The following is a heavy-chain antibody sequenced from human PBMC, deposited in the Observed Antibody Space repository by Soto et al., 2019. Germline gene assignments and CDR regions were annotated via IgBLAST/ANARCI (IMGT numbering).Heavy chain of an antibody. CDR2: IIPIFGTA. CDR3: ARVRMATKTGPFDY. D-gene: IGHD5-12*01. Sequence: ASVKVSCKASGYTFTNYGLSWVRQAPGQGLEWMGGIIPIFGTANYAQKFQGRVTITADESTSTAYMELSSLRSEDTAVYYCARVRMATKTGPFDYWGQGTLVTVSS. CDR1: GYTFTNYG. J-gene: IGHJ4*02. V-gene: IGHV1-69*13.